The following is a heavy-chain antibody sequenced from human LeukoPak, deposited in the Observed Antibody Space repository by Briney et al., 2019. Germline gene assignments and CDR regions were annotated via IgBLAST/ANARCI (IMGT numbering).Heavy chain of an antibody. J-gene: IGHJ4*02. CDR3: ARAFQRGFDY. V-gene: IGHV3-21*01. Sequence: GGSLRLSCAASGFTFSSYTMNWVRQAPGKGLEWVSSISSSGIYIYYADSVKGRFTISRDNTKNSLYLQMNSLRAEDTAVYYCARAFQRGFDYWGQGTLVTVSS. D-gene: IGHD5-12*01. CDR1: GFTFSSYT. CDR2: ISSSGIYI.